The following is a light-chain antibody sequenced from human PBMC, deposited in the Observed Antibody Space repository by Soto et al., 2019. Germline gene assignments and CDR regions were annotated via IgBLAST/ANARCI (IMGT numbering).Light chain of an antibody. CDR3: QSYDCSLSGLV. Sequence: QSVLTRPPSVSGAPGQRVTIACTGSSSNIGAGYDVHWYQQLPGTAPKLLIYGSSNRPSGVPDRFSGSKSGTSASLAITGLQAEDEADYYCQSYDCSLSGLVFGTGTKLTVL. V-gene: IGLV1-40*01. CDR1: SSNIGAGYD. J-gene: IGLJ1*01. CDR2: GSS.